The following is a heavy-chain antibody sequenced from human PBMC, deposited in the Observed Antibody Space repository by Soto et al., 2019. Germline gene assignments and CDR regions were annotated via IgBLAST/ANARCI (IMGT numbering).Heavy chain of an antibody. J-gene: IGHJ1*01. CDR3: ARVGLYPARDFQH. CDR1: GFTFSDHY. V-gene: IGHV3-72*01. CDR2: SRDKANGYTT. Sequence: EVQLVESGGGLVQPGGFLRLSCAASGFTFSDHYMDWVRQAPGKGLEWVGRSRDKANGYTTEYAASVKGRVTISRDDSQNSLYLQMNSLKTEDTAVYYCARVGLYPARDFQHWGQGTLVTVSS. D-gene: IGHD2-2*02.